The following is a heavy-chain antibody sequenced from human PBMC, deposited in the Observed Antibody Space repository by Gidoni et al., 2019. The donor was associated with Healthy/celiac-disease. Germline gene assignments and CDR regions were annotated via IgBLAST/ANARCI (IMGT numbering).Heavy chain of an antibody. Sequence: EVQLVESGGGLVQPGGSLKLSVAASGFTFSGCAMHWVRQASGKGLEWVGRIRSKSNSYATAYAASVKGRFTISRDDSKNTAYLQMNSLKTEDTAVYYCTIPDYANWFDPWGQGTLVTVSS. CDR1: GFTFSGCA. J-gene: IGHJ5*02. CDR2: IRSKSNSYAT. D-gene: IGHD4-17*01. V-gene: IGHV3-73*02. CDR3: TIPDYANWFDP.